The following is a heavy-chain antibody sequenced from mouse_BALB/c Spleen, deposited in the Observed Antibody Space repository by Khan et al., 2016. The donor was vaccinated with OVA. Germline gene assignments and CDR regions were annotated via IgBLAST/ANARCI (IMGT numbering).Heavy chain of an antibody. D-gene: IGHD1-2*01. J-gene: IGHJ3*01. CDR1: GYTFTDFY. CDR3: ARRNYFGYTFAY. Sequence: QIQLVQSGAELARPGASVKLSCKASGYTFTDFYINWVKQRPGQGLEWIGEINPGSGDIYYNEKFKGKATLTADKSSSTAYLQLSSLPSEDSAVDFYARRNYFGYTFAYWGQGTLVTVSA. CDR2: INPGSGDI. V-gene: IGHV1-77*01.